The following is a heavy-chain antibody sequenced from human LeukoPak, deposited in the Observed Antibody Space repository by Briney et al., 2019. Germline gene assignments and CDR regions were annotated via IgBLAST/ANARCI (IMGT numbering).Heavy chain of an antibody. D-gene: IGHD6-19*01. Sequence: PGRSLRLSCAASGFTFSSYAMHWVRQAPGKGLEWVAVISYDGSNKYYADSVKGRFTISRDNSKNTLYLQMNSLRAEDTAVYYCAREPVAGYFDYWGQGTLVTVSS. CDR2: ISYDGSNK. J-gene: IGHJ4*02. CDR1: GFTFSSYA. V-gene: IGHV3-30*14. CDR3: AREPVAGYFDY.